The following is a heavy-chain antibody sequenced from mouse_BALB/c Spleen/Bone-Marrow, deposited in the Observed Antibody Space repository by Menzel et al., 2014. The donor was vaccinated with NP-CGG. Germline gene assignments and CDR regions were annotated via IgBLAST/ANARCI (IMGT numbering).Heavy chain of an antibody. J-gene: IGHJ2*01. CDR3: TREGRNENCDY. CDR1: GFTFSTYT. V-gene: IGHV5-6-4*01. Sequence: EVKLVESGGGLVKPGGSLKLSCAASGFTFSTYTMSWDRQTPEKRLEWVATISSGGGYTYSPDNLKGRFTISRDNAKNTLYLQMNSLKSEDTARYYCTREGRNENCDYWGQGTTLTVSS. CDR2: ISSGGGYT.